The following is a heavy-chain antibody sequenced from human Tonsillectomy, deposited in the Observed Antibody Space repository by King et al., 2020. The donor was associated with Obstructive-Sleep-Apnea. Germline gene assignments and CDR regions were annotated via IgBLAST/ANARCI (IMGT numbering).Heavy chain of an antibody. CDR3: ARDVGYDYVWGSYRSRHDY. J-gene: IGHJ4*02. V-gene: IGHV4-38-2*02. D-gene: IGHD3-16*02. CDR1: VYSISSGYY. CDR2: IYHRGST. Sequence: QLQESGPGLVKPSETLSLTCTVSVYSISSGYYWGWIRQPPWKGLEWIGRIYHRGSTYYNPSLKSRVTISVDTSKNQFSLKRSSVTAAATAGYYCARDVGYDYVWGSYRSRHDYWGQGTLVTVSS.